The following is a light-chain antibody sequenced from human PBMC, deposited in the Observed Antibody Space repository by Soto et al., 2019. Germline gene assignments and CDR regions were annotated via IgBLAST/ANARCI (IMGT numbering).Light chain of an antibody. CDR2: GTS. J-gene: IGKJ4*01. CDR3: EYYGTSIT. CDR1: QSISNNH. V-gene: IGKV3-20*01. Sequence: EIVLTQSPGTLSLSPGERVTLSCRASQSISNNHLAWYQQKPGQAPRLLIHGTSNRATGIPDRFSGSGSGSDFTLTFSRLEPEDVEVYYCEYYGTSITFGGGTKVEIK.